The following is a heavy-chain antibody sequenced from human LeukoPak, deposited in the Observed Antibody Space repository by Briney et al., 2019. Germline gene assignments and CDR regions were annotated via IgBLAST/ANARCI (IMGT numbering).Heavy chain of an antibody. J-gene: IGHJ6*02. CDR2: IYWNDDK. CDR3: AHSGGRYYEFGDYYYGMDV. CDR1: GFSLSTSGVG. V-gene: IGHV2-5*01. D-gene: IGHD1-26*01. Sequence: SGPTPVKPTQTLTLTCTFSGFSLSTSGVGVGWIRQPPGKALDWLALIYWNDDKRYSPSLKSRLTITKDTSKNQVVLTMTNMDPVDTATYYCAHSGGRYYEFGDYYYGMDVWGQGTTVTVS.